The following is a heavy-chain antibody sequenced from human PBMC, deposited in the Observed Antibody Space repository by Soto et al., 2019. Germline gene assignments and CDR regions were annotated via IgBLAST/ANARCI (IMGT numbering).Heavy chain of an antibody. J-gene: IGHJ6*02. CDR1: GGTFSSYA. CDR2: LIPIFGTA. CDR3: ARTQFEYSSHFRGYYGMDV. Sequence: SVKVSCKASGGTFSSYAISWVRPAPGQGLEWMGGLIPIFGTANYAQKFQGRVTITADESTSTAYMELSSLRSEDTAVYYCARTQFEYSSHFRGYYGMDVRGQGTTVTVSS. D-gene: IGHD6-6*01. V-gene: IGHV1-69*13.